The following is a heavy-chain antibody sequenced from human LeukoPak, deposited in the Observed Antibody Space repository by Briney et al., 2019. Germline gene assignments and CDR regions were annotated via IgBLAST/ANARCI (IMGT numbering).Heavy chain of an antibody. CDR2: IRSKTDGATT. Sequence: GGSLRLSCAASGFTFSNAWMNWVRQAPGKGLEWIALIRSKTDGATTDYAAPVKGRFIISRDDSQNTLSLQMHSLKTEDTGTYFCTTGYHTPSHDSYWGQGTLVTVSS. CDR1: GFTFSNAW. D-gene: IGHD3-22*01. V-gene: IGHV3-15*01. CDR3: TTGYHTPSHDSY. J-gene: IGHJ4*02.